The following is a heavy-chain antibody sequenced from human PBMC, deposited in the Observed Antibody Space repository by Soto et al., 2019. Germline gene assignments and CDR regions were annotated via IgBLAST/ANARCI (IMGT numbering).Heavy chain of an antibody. Sequence: SVKVSCKASGGTFSSYAISWVRQAPGQGLEWMGGIIPIFGTANYAQKFQGRVTITADESTSTAYMELSSLRSGDTAVYYCARAYYYDSSGYSEFDYWGQGTLVTVSS. CDR3: ARAYYYDSSGYSEFDY. CDR1: GGTFSSYA. D-gene: IGHD3-22*01. V-gene: IGHV1-69*13. CDR2: IIPIFGTA. J-gene: IGHJ4*02.